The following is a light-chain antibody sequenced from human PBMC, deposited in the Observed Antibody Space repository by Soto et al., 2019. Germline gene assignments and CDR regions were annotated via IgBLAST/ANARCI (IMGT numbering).Light chain of an antibody. J-gene: IGLJ2*01. CDR3: SSYAGSNIVVV. Sequence: QSVLTQPPSASGSPGQSVTISCTGTSSDVGGYNYVSWYQQHPGKAPKLMIYEVSKRPSGVPDRFSGSKSGNTASLTVSGLQAEDEADYYCSSYAGSNIVVVFGGGTKVTVL. CDR1: SSDVGGYNY. CDR2: EVS. V-gene: IGLV2-8*01.